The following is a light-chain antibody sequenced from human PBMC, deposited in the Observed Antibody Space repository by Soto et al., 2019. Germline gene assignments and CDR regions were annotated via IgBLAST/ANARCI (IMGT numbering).Light chain of an antibody. V-gene: IGKV1-39*01. CDR3: QQSYSIPLT. CDR2: AAS. J-gene: IGKJ4*01. CDR1: QSISNY. Sequence: DIQMTQSPSSLSASVGDRVTITCRASQSISNYLSWHQQKPGKAPKALIYAASILQSGVPSRFSGSGSETLFTLTISSLQPEDFATYYCQQSYSIPLTFGGGTKVEI.